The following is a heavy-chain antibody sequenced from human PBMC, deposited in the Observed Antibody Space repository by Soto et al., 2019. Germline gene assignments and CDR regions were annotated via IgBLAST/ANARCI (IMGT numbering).Heavy chain of an antibody. D-gene: IGHD3-9*01. CDR3: ARAYYDMLTGYYLFDY. CDR1: GYTFTIYA. CDR2: INAGNGNT. J-gene: IGHJ4*02. V-gene: IGHV1-3*01. Sequence: ASLKVSCKASGYTFTIYAMHWVRQAPGQRLEWMGWINAGNGNTKYSQKFQGRVTITRDTSASTAYMELSSLRSEDTAVYYCARAYYDMLTGYYLFDYWGQGTLVTVSS.